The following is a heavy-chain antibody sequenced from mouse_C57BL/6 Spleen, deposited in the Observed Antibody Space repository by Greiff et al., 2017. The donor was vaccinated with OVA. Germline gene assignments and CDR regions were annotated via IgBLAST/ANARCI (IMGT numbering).Heavy chain of an antibody. CDR2: INPSNGGT. V-gene: IGHV1-53*01. D-gene: IGHD2-4*01. J-gene: IGHJ1*03. CDR3: ARLITPYWYFDV. CDR1: GYTFTSYW. Sequence: QVQLKQPGTELVKPGASVKLSCKASGYTFTSYWMHWVKQRPGQGLEWIGNINPSNGGTNYNEKFKSKATLTVDKSSSTAYMQLSSLTSEDSAVYYCARLITPYWYFDVWGTGTTVTVSS.